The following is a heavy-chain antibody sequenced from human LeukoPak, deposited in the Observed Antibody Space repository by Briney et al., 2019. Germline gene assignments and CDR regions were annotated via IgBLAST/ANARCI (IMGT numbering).Heavy chain of an antibody. V-gene: IGHV3-23*01. J-gene: IGHJ5*02. Sequence: GGSLRLSCAASGFIFNNYGLIWVRQAPGKGLEWVSAISNDGGGTQYADFVEGRFTISRDNSKNTLFPQMSILRAEDTALYSCSKGSSGYFADLWGQGALVTVSS. D-gene: IGHD3-22*01. CDR2: ISNDGGGT. CDR3: SKGSSGYFADL. CDR1: GFIFNNYG.